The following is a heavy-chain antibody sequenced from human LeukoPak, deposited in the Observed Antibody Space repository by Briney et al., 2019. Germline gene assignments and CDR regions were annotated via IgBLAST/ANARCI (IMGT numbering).Heavy chain of an antibody. CDR2: IYTSGST. D-gene: IGHD2-15*01. CDR3: ARDRSNTYYNYMDV. Sequence: SETLSLTCAVYGGSFSGYYWSWIRQPAGKGLEWIGRIYTSGSTNYNPSLKSRVTISVDTSKNQFSLKLSSVTAADTAVYYCARDRSNTYYNYMDVWGKGTTVTVSS. V-gene: IGHV4-4*07. J-gene: IGHJ6*03. CDR1: GGSFSGYY.